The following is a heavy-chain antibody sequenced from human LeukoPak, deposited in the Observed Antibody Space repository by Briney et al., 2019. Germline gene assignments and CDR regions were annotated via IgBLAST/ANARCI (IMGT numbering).Heavy chain of an antibody. J-gene: IGHJ4*02. CDR1: GFSVSSNF. Sequence: GGSLRLSCATSGFSVSSNFMSWVRQAPGKGLEWVSVIYSIGSTYYTDSVKGRFTISRDNSKSTVYLQMDSLRAEDTAVYYCVRDSDSFGFDHWGQGTLVTASS. CDR2: IYSIGST. D-gene: IGHD3-10*01. V-gene: IGHV3-53*01. CDR3: VRDSDSFGFDH.